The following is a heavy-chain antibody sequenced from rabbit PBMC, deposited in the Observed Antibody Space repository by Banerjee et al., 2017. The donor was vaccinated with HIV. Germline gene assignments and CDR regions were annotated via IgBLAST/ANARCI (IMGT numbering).Heavy chain of an antibody. Sequence: QEQLEESGGDLVKPGASLTLTCTASGFSFSSSYMCWVRQAPGKGLEWIACIYAGSSGNTYYASWAKGRFTISKTSSTTVTLQMTSLTAADTATYFCARATVYGSSTVYPYYFNLWGQGTLVTVS. V-gene: IGHV1S45*01. J-gene: IGHJ4*01. CDR3: ARATVYGSSTVYPYYFNL. CDR1: GFSFSSSY. D-gene: IGHD1-1*01. CDR2: IYAGSSGNT.